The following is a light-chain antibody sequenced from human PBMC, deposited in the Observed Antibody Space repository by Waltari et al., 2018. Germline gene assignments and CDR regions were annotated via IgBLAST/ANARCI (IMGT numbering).Light chain of an antibody. CDR3: SSYTSTSSWV. Sequence: QSALTQPASVSGSPGQSITISCTGTSSDVGGYNFVSWYQQHPGTAPKLIIYDVSGRPSGFSNRFSGSQSGNTASLTISGLQAEDEADYYCSSYTSTSSWVFGGGTKLTVL. V-gene: IGLV2-14*03. J-gene: IGLJ3*02. CDR2: DVS. CDR1: SSDVGGYNF.